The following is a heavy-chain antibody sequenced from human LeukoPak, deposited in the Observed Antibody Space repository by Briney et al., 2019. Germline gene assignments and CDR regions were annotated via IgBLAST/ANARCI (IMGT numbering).Heavy chain of an antibody. V-gene: IGHV4-59*08. Sequence: SETLSLTCSVSGDSASPYFWSWIRQPPGKGLEWIGYIYYSGTTNYNPSLESRVTISIDTSKDQFSLKVNSVTAADTAVYYCARLAVGLYFDYWGQGNLVTVSS. CDR3: ARLAVGLYFDY. J-gene: IGHJ4*02. CDR2: IYYSGTT. D-gene: IGHD6-19*01. CDR1: GDSASPYF.